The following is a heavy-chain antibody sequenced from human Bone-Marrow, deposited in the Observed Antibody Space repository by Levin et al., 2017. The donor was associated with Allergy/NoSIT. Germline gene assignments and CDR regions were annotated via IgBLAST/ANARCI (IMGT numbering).Heavy chain of an antibody. CDR2: ISSSGSTI. CDR1: GFTFSDYY. Sequence: GESLKISCAASGFTFSDYYMSWIRQAPGKGLEWVSYISSSGSTIYYADSVKGRFTISRDNAKNSLYLQMNSLRAEDTAVYYCASNVEGQQLIPFDYWGQGTLVTVSS. V-gene: IGHV3-11*01. J-gene: IGHJ4*02. D-gene: IGHD6-13*01. CDR3: ASNVEGQQLIPFDY.